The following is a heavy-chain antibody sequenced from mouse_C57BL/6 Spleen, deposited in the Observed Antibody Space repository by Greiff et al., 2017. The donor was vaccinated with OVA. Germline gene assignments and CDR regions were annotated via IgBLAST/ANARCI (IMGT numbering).Heavy chain of an antibody. J-gene: IGHJ3*01. Sequence: VKLKQPGAELVKPGASVKLSCKASGYTFTSYWMDWVKQRPGQGLEWIGNIYPSDSETHYNQKFKDKATLTVDKSSSTAYMQLSSLTSEDSAVYYCARNYYGSSWFAYWGQGTLVTVSA. V-gene: IGHV1-61*01. CDR2: IYPSDSET. CDR3: ARNYYGSSWFAY. D-gene: IGHD1-1*01. CDR1: GYTFTSYW.